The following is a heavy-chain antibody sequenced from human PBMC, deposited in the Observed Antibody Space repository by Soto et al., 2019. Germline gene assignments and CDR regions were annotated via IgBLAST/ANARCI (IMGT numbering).Heavy chain of an antibody. J-gene: IGHJ4*02. D-gene: IGHD3-10*02. CDR2: ISAYSGNT. CDR3: AREKRNCSESYYGY. Sequence: QVQLVQSGAEVKKPGASVKVSCKASGYTFTSYGISWVRQAPGQGVEWMGWISAYSGNTNYAQKLQGRVTITTDTSTSTAYMELRSLRTHDTAVYHCAREKRNCSESYYGYWGQGTLVTVSS. CDR1: GYTFTSYG. V-gene: IGHV1-18*01.